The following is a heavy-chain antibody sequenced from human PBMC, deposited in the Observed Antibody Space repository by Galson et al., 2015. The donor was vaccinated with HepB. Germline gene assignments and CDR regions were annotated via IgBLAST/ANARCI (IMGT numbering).Heavy chain of an antibody. CDR1: GFTFSDYY. Sequence: SLRLSCAASGFTFSDYYMSWIRQAPGKGLEWVSYISSCGSTIYYADSVKGRFTISRDNAKNSLYLQMNSLRAEDTAVYYCARPLLLSGEYAKNPTDYWGQGTLVTVSS. D-gene: IGHD2-15*01. CDR2: ISSCGSTI. CDR3: ARPLLLSGEYAKNPTDY. J-gene: IGHJ4*02. V-gene: IGHV3-11*01.